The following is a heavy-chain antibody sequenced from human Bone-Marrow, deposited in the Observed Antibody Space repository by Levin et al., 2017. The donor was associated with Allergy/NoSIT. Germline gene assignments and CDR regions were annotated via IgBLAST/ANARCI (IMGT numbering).Heavy chain of an antibody. CDR3: ATYGSGSHYLHEYYFDY. J-gene: IGHJ4*02. CDR1: GFTFRNSG. D-gene: IGHD3-10*01. Sequence: SCAASGFTFRNSGMHWVRQAPGKGLEWVAVISYDGSNKYYVDSVKDRFTISRDQSKNTLYLQMNSLRVEDTGVYYCATYGSGSHYLHEYYFDYWGQGTLVTVSS. V-gene: IGHV3-30*03. CDR2: ISYDGSNK.